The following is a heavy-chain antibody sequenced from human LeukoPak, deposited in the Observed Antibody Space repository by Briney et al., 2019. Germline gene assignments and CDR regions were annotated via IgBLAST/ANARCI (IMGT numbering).Heavy chain of an antibody. V-gene: IGHV4-59*01. CDR3: ARDIASSGYSYWYFDL. Sequence: KPSETLSLTCTVSGGSISSYYWSWIRQPPGKGLEWIGYIYYSGSTNYNPSLKSRVTISVDTSKNQFSLKLSSVTAADTAVYYCARDIASSGYSYWYFDLWGRGTLVTVSS. D-gene: IGHD3-22*01. J-gene: IGHJ2*01. CDR2: IYYSGST. CDR1: GGSISSYY.